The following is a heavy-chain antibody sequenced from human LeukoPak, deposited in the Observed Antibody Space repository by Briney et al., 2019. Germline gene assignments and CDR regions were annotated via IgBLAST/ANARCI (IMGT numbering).Heavy chain of an antibody. D-gene: IGHD2-15*01. CDR2: IKQDGSEK. J-gene: IGHJ6*04. CDR1: GFTVSSNY. CDR3: ARERRVVVVAATDYYYGMDV. Sequence: QPGGSLRLSCAASGFTVSSNYMSWVRQAPGKGLEWVANIKQDGSEKYYVDSVKGRFTISRDNAKNSLYLQMNSLRAEDTAVYYCARERRVVVVAATDYYYGMDVWGKGTTVTVSS. V-gene: IGHV3-7*03.